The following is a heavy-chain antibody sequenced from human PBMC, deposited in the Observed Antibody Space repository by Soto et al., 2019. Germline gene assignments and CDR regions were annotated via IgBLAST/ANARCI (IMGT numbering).Heavy chain of an antibody. Sequence: PGEALKISCKGSVYSFTSYWISWVRQMPGKGLEWMGRIDPSDSYTNYSPSFQGHVTISADKSISTAYLQWSSLKASDTAMYYCARFGSGSYYSMTYYYGMDVWGQGTTVTVSS. V-gene: IGHV5-10-1*01. J-gene: IGHJ6*02. D-gene: IGHD3-10*01. CDR3: ARFGSGSYYSMTYYYGMDV. CDR2: IDPSDSYT. CDR1: VYSFTSYW.